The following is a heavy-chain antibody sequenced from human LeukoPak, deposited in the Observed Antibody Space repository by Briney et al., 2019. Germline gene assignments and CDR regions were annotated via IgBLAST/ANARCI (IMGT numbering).Heavy chain of an antibody. CDR1: GGSISSYY. V-gene: IGHV4-59*01. CDR3: ARSTNYGGSNWYFDL. J-gene: IGHJ2*01. Sequence: SETLSLTCAVSGGSISSYYWSWIRLPPEKGLEWIGYIYYSGTTNYSPSLMSRVTMSVDTSKNQFSLKLSSVTAADTALYYCARSTNYGGSNWYFDLWGRATLVTVSS. CDR2: IYYSGTT. D-gene: IGHD4-23*01.